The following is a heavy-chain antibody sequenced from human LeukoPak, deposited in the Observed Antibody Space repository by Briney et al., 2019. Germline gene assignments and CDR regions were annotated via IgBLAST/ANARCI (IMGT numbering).Heavy chain of an antibody. CDR2: ISGSGGST. D-gene: IGHD3-22*01. CDR3: AATGYDSSGYYMSEAPARPYST. CDR1: GFTFSSYA. Sequence: GGSLRLSCAASGFTFSSYAMSWVRQAPGKGLEWVSAISGSGGSTYHADSVKGRFTISRDNSKNTLYLQMNSLRAEDTAVYYCAATGYDSSGYYMSEAPARPYSTWGQGTLVTVSS. V-gene: IGHV3-23*01. J-gene: IGHJ5*02.